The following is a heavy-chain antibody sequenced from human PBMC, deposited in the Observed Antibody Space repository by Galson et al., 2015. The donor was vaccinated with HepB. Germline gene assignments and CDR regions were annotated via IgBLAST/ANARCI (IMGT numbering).Heavy chain of an antibody. V-gene: IGHV3-30*02. CDR3: AKDMVRGVSEYYYYGMDV. D-gene: IGHD3-10*01. CDR2: IRYDGSNK. Sequence: SLRLSCAASGFTFSSYGMHWVRQAPGKGLEWVAFIRYDGSNKYYADSVKGRFTISRDNSKNTLYLQMNSLRAEDTAVYYCAKDMVRGVSEYYYYGMDVWGQGTTVTVSS. CDR1: GFTFSSYG. J-gene: IGHJ6*02.